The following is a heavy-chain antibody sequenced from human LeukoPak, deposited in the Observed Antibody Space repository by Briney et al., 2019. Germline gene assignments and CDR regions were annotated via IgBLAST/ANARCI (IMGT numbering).Heavy chain of an antibody. V-gene: IGHV4-31*03. J-gene: IGHJ2*01. CDR2: XXYSGST. CDR3: ARYSYDSSGYRPHWYFDL. CDR1: GGSISXGXXX. D-gene: IGHD3-22*01. Sequence: SETLSLTCTVSGGSISXGXXXXXWXRXXXXXXXXXXXXXXYSGSTYYNPSLKSRXXXSLDTSKIHFSLKLSSVPAADTPGYYCARYSYDSSGYRPHWYFDLWGRGTLVTVSS.